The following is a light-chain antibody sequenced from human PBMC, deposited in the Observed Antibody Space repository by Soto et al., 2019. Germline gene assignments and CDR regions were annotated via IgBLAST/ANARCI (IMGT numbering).Light chain of an antibody. V-gene: IGKV1-5*03. Sequence: DIQMTQSPSTLSASVGDRVTITCRASQSISSWLAWYQQKPCKAPKLLIYKPSTLESGGPSRFSGSTSGSDFTLTISSLQPDDFSTYYCQQYNGYRSWTFRQGTKVEIK. CDR1: QSISSW. CDR3: QQYNGYRSWT. J-gene: IGKJ1*01. CDR2: KPS.